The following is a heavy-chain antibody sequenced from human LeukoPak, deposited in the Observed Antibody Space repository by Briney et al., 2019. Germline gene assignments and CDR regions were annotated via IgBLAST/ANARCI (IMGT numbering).Heavy chain of an antibody. CDR3: ARGTAYFDY. V-gene: IGHV3-23*01. D-gene: IGHD2-8*02. CDR1: GFTFSSYA. Sequence: GGSLRLPCAASGFTFSSYAMSWVRQAPGKGLEWVSCISGSGGSTYYADSVKGRFTISRDNSKNTLYLQMNSLRAEDTAVYYCARGTAYFDYWGQGTLVTVSS. CDR2: ISGSGGST. J-gene: IGHJ4*02.